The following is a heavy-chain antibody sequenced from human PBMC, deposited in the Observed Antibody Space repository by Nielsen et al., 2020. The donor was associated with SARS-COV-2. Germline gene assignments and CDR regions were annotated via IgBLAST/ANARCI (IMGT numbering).Heavy chain of an antibody. V-gene: IGHV3-30*03. J-gene: IGHJ4*02. CDR2: ISYDGSNK. CDR3: ARVGYCSSTSCYAFGY. Sequence: GESLKISCAAPGFTFSSYGMHWVRQAPGKGLEWVAVISYDGSNKYYADSVKGRFTISRDNSKNTLYLQMNSLRAEDTAVYYCARVGYCSSTSCYAFGYWGQGTLVTVSS. D-gene: IGHD2-2*01. CDR1: GFTFSSYG.